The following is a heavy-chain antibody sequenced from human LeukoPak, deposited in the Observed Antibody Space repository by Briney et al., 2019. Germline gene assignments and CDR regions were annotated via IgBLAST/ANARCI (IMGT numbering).Heavy chain of an antibody. Sequence: GRSLRLSCAASGFTFSSYGMHWVRQVPGKGLEWVAVIWYDGSQKYYADSVKGRFTISRDNSKNTLFLQMNSLRAEDTAVYYCARDRCGGGSCDSSAEYYQHWGLGTLVTVSS. J-gene: IGHJ1*01. CDR1: GFTFSSYG. CDR3: ARDRCGGGSCDSSAEYYQH. D-gene: IGHD2-15*01. V-gene: IGHV3-33*01. CDR2: IWYDGSQK.